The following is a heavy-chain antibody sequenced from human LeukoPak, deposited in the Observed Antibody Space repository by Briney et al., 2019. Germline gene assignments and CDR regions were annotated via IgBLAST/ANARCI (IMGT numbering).Heavy chain of an antibody. D-gene: IGHD3-22*01. CDR3: ARLMGHYYDSRGYYY. V-gene: IGHV3-48*03. J-gene: IGHJ4*02. CDR2: ISSSGSTI. CDR1: GFTFSSYE. Sequence: PGGSLRLSCAASGFTFSSYEMNWVRQAPGKGLEWVSYISSSGSTIYYADSVKGRFTISRDNAKNSLYLQMNSLRAEDTAVYYCARLMGHYYDSRGYYYWGQGTLVTVSS.